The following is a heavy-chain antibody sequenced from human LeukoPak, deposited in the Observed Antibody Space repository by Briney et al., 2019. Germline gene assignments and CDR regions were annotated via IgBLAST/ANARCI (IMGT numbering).Heavy chain of an antibody. Sequence: GGSLRLSCAASGFTFSNYGMHWVRQAPSKGLEWVSGITRNGATAGYADSVKGRFTISRDNAKNSLYLQMNSLRVEDTALYFCARGGSFNNYWGQGTLVTVSA. V-gene: IGHV3-20*04. J-gene: IGHJ4*02. CDR3: ARGGSFNNY. D-gene: IGHD3-10*01. CDR2: ITRNGATA. CDR1: GFTFSNYG.